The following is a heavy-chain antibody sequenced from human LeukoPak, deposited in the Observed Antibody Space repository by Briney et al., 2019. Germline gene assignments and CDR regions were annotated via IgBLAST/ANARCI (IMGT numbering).Heavy chain of an antibody. Sequence: ASVKVSCKASGYTFTNYAMNWVRQAPGQGLEWMGWIRPNTGNPTYAQGFTGRFVFSLDTSVSTTYLQISSLKAEDTAVYYCARAYQRLGDLSLPDYWGQGTLVTVSS. J-gene: IGHJ4*02. CDR3: ARAYQRLGDLSLPDY. D-gene: IGHD3-16*02. CDR1: GYTFTNYA. CDR2: IRPNTGNP. V-gene: IGHV7-4-1*02.